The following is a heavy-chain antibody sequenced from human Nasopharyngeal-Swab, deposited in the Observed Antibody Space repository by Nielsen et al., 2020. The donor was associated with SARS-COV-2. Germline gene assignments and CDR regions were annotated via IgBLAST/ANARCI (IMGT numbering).Heavy chain of an antibody. J-gene: IGHJ4*02. CDR3: ARAPVPAASIDY. CDR1: GFTFSSYA. D-gene: IGHD2-2*01. CDR2: ISYDGSNK. V-gene: IGHV3-30-3*01. Sequence: GESLKISCAASGFTFSSYAMHWVRQAPGKGLEWVAVISYDGSNKYYADPVKGRFTISRDNSKNTLYLQMNSLRAEDTAVYYCARAPVPAASIDYWGQGTLVTVSS.